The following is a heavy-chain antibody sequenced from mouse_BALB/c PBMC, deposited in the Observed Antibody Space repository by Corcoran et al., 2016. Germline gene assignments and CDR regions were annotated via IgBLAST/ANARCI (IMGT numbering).Heavy chain of an antibody. V-gene: IGHV14-3*02. CDR1: GFNIKDTY. J-gene: IGHJ2*01. D-gene: IGHD4-1*01. CDR2: IDPANGNT. Sequence: EVQLQQSGAELVKPGASVKLSCTASGFNIKDTYMHWVKQRPEQGLEWIGRIDPANGNTKYDPKFQGKATITADTSSNTAYLQLSSLTSEDTAVYYWARMRNWDYFDCWGQGTTRTVSS. CDR3: ARMRNWDYFDC.